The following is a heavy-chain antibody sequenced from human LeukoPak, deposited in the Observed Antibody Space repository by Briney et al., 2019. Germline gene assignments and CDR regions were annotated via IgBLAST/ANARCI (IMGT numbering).Heavy chain of an antibody. CDR3: ASGYSYVGSDAFDI. Sequence: SETLSLTCAVYGGSFSGYYWSWIRQPPGKGLEWIGEINHSGSTNYNPSLKSRVTISVDTSKNQFSLKLSSVTAADTAVYYCASGYSYVGSDAFDIWGQGTMVTVSS. J-gene: IGHJ3*02. CDR2: INHSGST. D-gene: IGHD5-18*01. V-gene: IGHV4-34*01. CDR1: GGSFSGYY.